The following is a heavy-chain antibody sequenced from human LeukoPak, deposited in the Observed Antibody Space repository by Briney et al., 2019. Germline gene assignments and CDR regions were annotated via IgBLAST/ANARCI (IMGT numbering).Heavy chain of an antibody. J-gene: IGHJ4*02. Sequence: PGGSLRLSCSASGFTFSRYAMHWVRQPPGKGLEYVSAITNNGRSTYYADSVKGRFTISRDNSKNTLYLQMNSLRAEDTAVYYCAKGSCSGGSCYYWDYWGQGTLVTVSS. CDR3: AKGSCSGGSCYYWDY. D-gene: IGHD2-15*01. CDR2: ITNNGRST. V-gene: IGHV3-64*04. CDR1: GFTFSRYA.